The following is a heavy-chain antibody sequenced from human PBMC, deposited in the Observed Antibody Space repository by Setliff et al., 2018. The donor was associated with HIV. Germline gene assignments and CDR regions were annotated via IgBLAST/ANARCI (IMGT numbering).Heavy chain of an antibody. D-gene: IGHD6-19*01. V-gene: IGHV3-21*01. J-gene: IGHJ3*02. CDR3: ARGSKSTGWSNDI. CDR1: GFTFRTHA. Sequence: GGSLRLSCAASGFTFRTHAMTWVRQAPGKGLEWVSALSGSNTSIYYADSVKGRFTISRDNAKNSLYLQVNSLSAEDTAVYYCARGSKSTGWSNDIWGQGTMVTVSS. CDR2: LSGSNTSI.